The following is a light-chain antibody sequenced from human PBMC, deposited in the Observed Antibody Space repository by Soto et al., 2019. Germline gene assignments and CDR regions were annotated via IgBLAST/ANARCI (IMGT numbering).Light chain of an antibody. J-gene: IGLJ2*01. CDR2: AGG. Sequence: SYELTQAPSVSVAPGQTARITCGGNNIAIKSVHWYQQKPGQAPVLVVYAGGDRPSGIPERFSGSNSGNTATLTITRVEAGDEADYHCQVWDSSSDHRVVFGGGTKLTVL. V-gene: IGLV3-21*02. CDR3: QVWDSSSDHRVV. CDR1: NIAIKS.